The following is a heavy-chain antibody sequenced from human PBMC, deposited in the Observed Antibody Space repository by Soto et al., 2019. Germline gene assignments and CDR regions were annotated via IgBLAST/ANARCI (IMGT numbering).Heavy chain of an antibody. J-gene: IGHJ5*02. Sequence: ASVKVSCKASGYTFTSYAMHWVRQAPGQRLEWMGWINAGNGNTKYSQKFQGRVTITRDTSASTAYMELSSLRSEDTAVYYCARDADYYGSGSLNWFDPWGQGTLVTVSS. D-gene: IGHD3-10*01. CDR3: ARDADYYGSGSLNWFDP. CDR2: INAGNGNT. V-gene: IGHV1-3*01. CDR1: GYTFTSYA.